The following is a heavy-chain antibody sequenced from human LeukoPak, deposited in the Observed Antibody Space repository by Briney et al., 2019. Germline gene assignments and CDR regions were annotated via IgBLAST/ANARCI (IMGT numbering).Heavy chain of an antibody. D-gene: IGHD6-13*01. V-gene: IGHV3-23*01. J-gene: IGHJ4*02. Sequence: PGGPLRLPCAPSGFPFSSYSMSGVRKAPGKGLEWVSAISGIGGDKYYAASVKGRFTISRENAKHTLYLKMKGLRAEDKAVYYCAKVSMVPAYSSSWYLGNFQYWGQGTLVTVSS. CDR2: ISGIGGDK. CDR3: AKVSMVPAYSSSWYLGNFQY. CDR1: GFPFSSYS.